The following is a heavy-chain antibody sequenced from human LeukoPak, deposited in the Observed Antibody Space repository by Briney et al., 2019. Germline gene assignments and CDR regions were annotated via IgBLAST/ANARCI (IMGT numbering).Heavy chain of an antibody. CDR3: AGGGYSGYADF. CDR1: GGSISSGGYY. CDR2: IYYSGST. J-gene: IGHJ4*02. D-gene: IGHD5-12*01. V-gene: IGHV4-31*03. Sequence: SETLSLTCTVPGGSISSGGYYWSWIRQHPGKGLEWIAYIYYSGSTYYNPSLKSRVTISVDTSKNQFSLKLSSVTAADTAVYYCAGGGYSGYADFWGQGTLVTVSS.